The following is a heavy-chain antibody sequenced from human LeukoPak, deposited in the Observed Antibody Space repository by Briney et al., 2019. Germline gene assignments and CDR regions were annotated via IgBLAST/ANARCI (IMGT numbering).Heavy chain of an antibody. D-gene: IGHD2-8*01. CDR1: GGTFSSYA. CDR3: ARQRGGQYEDGFDI. CDR2: IIPIFGTA. Sequence: SVKVSCKASGGTFSSYAISWVRQAPGQGLEWMGGIIPIFGTANYAQKFQGRVTMTRDTSTSTVYMELSSLRSDDTAVYYCARQRGGQYEDGFDIWGQGTMVTVSS. J-gene: IGHJ3*02. V-gene: IGHV1-69*05.